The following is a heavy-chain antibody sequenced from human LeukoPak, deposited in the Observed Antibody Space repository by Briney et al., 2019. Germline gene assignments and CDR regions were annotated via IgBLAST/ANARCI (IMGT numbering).Heavy chain of an antibody. V-gene: IGHV3-66*01. Sequence: GGSLRLSCAASGFTVSSNYMSWVRQAPGKGLEWVSVIYSGGSTYYADSVKGRFTISRDNSKNTLYLQMNSLRAEDTAVYYCARDGTVTPFGFDYWGQGTLVTVSS. CDR2: IYSGGST. CDR1: GFTVSSNY. CDR3: ARDGTVTPFGFDY. J-gene: IGHJ4*02. D-gene: IGHD4-17*01.